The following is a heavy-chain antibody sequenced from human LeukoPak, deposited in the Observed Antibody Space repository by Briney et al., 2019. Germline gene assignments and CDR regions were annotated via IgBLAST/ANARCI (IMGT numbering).Heavy chain of an antibody. J-gene: IGHJ4*02. Sequence: ASVRVSCKASGYSFTGNYMHWVRQAPGQGFEWMGWINPNTGGTNYAQKLQGRVTMTTDTSTSTAYMELRSLRSDDTAVYYCARGGMITFGGLRTFDYWGQGTLVTVSS. V-gene: IGHV1-2*02. CDR2: INPNTGGT. D-gene: IGHD3-16*01. CDR3: ARGGMITFGGLRTFDY. CDR1: GYSFTGNY.